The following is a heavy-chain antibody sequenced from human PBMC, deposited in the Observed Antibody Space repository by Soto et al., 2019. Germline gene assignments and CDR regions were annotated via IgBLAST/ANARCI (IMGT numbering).Heavy chain of an antibody. CDR2: TRFSGGII. Sequence: EAQLVESGGGLVQPGGSLRLSCAASGFTFSTSSMSWVRQAPGKGLEWVSYTRFSGGIIYYADSVRGRFAISRDNAKNSLYLEMNSLRAEDTAVYYCVRESIRVSFGPYWGQGTLVTVSS. J-gene: IGHJ4*02. CDR3: VRESIRVSFGPY. V-gene: IGHV3-48*01. D-gene: IGHD3-3*02. CDR1: GFTFSTSS.